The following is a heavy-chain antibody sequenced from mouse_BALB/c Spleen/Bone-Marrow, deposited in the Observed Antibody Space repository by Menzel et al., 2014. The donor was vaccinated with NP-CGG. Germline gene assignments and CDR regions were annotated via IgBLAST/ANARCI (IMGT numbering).Heavy chain of an antibody. J-gene: IGHJ4*01. CDR1: GYTFTSYY. CDR2: INPSNGGT. CDR3: TRSRRAMDH. Sequence: VKLMESGAELVKPGASVKLSCKASGYTFTSYYMCWVKQRPGQGLEWIGEINPSNGGTNFNEKFKSKATLTVDKSSNTAYMSLSSLTSEDSAVYYCTRSRRAMDHWGQGTSVTVSS. V-gene: IGHV1S81*02.